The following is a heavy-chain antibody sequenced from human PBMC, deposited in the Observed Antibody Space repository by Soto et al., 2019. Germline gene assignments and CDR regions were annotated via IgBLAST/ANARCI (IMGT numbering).Heavy chain of an antibody. J-gene: IGHJ6*02. CDR1: GFTFTSSA. V-gene: IGHV1-58*01. CDR2: IVVGSGNT. Sequence: SVKVSCKASGFTFTSSAVQWVRQARGQRLEWIGWIVVGSGNTNYAQKFQERVTITRDMSTSTAYMELSSLRSEDTAVYYCAADLENYYYYGMDVWGQGTTVTGLL. CDR3: AADLENYYYYGMDV.